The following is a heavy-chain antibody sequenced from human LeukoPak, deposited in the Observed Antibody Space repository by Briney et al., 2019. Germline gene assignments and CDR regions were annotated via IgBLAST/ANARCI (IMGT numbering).Heavy chain of an antibody. CDR3: ARGPYSSNWYVDY. D-gene: IGHD6-13*01. J-gene: IGHJ4*02. CDR2: ISRTGNSI. Sequence: GRSLRLSCAASGFTLSSYEMNWVRLAPGKGLEWISYISRTGNSIYYADSVKGRFTISRDGAKNSLYLQMNSLRAEDTAVYCCARGPYSSNWYVDYWGQGTLVTVAS. CDR1: GFTLSSYE. V-gene: IGHV3-48*03.